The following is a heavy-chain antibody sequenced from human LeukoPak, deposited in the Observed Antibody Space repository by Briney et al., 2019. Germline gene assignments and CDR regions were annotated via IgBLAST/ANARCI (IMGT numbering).Heavy chain of an antibody. Sequence: GGSRRLSGAASGFTFSIFWVHWVRQARGKGLVCVSRINSVGSSTSYADSVKGRFTISRDNAKNTLYLQMNSLRAEDTAVYYCARERTSGWDAFDLWGEGTLVTVS. CDR3: ARERTSGWDAFDL. D-gene: IGHD6-19*01. J-gene: IGHJ4*02. CDR1: GFTFSIFW. V-gene: IGHV3-74*01. CDR2: INSVGSST.